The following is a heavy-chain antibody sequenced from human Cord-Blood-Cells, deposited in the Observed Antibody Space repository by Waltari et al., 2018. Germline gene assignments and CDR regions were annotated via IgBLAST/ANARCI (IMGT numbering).Heavy chain of an antibody. CDR2: ISGSGGST. D-gene: IGHD7-27*01. CDR1: GFTFSSYA. J-gene: IGHJ4*02. Sequence: EVQLLESGGGLVQPGGSLRLSCAASGFTFSSYAMSWVRQAPGKGLEWVSAISGSGGSTYYADSVKGRFTISRDNSKNTLYLQMNSLRAEDTAVYCCAKRLGITGENFDYWGQGTLVTVSS. CDR3: AKRLGITGENFDY. V-gene: IGHV3-23*01.